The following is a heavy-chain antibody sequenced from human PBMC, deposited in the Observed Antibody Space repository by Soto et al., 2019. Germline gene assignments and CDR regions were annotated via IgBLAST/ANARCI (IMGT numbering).Heavy chain of an antibody. V-gene: IGHV3-23*01. J-gene: IGHJ5*02. CDR1: GLIFSNHA. CDR3: TKGLRLWFDP. CDR2: ISGAGDTT. D-gene: IGHD4-17*01. Sequence: GGSLRLSCEAAGLIFSNHAMSWVRQVPGKGLEWVSAISGAGDTTYYADTAKGRFTISRDNSKNTVYLQMNSLRAEDTAVYYCTKGLRLWFDPWGQGTLVTVSS.